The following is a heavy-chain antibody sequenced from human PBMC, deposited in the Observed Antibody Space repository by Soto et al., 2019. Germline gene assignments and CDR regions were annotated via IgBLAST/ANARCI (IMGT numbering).Heavy chain of an antibody. V-gene: IGHV1-18*01. Sequence: ASVKVSCKASGYTFTSYGISWVRQAPGQGLEWMGWISAYNGNTNYAQKLQGRVTMTTDTSTSTAYMELRSLRSDDTAVYYCAREGYCSGGSCYFPSGRGYYYYGMDVWGQGTKVTVSS. J-gene: IGHJ6*02. CDR3: AREGYCSGGSCYFPSGRGYYYYGMDV. CDR2: ISAYNGNT. D-gene: IGHD2-15*01. CDR1: GYTFTSYG.